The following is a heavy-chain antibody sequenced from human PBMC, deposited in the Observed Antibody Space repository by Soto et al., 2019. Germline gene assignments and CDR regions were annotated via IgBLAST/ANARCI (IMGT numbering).Heavy chain of an antibody. CDR1: GFSLSTGGVG. V-gene: IGHV2-5*02. Sequence: QITFKESGPALVKPTQTLTLTCTFSGFSLSTGGVGVGWVRQPPGKALEWLAIIYWDDDKRYSPSLKSRLTXTXGXCKNQVVLTMTNMDLVDTATYYCAYKAGGRYNWFDPWGQGTLVTVSS. CDR3: AYKAGGRYNWFDP. CDR2: IYWDDDK. J-gene: IGHJ5*02.